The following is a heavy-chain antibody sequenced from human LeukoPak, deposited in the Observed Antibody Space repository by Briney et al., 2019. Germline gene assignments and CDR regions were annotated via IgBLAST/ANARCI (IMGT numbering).Heavy chain of an antibody. CDR2: IKQDGSEK. J-gene: IGHJ4*02. CDR1: GFTFSSYW. D-gene: IGHD3-9*01. Sequence: GGSLRLSCAASGFTFSSYWMSWVRQAPGKGLEWVANIKQDGSEKYYVDSVKGRFTISRDNAKNSLYLQMNSLRAEDTALYYCAKGIELRYFDWPLGDYWGQGTLVTVSS. V-gene: IGHV3-7*03. CDR3: AKGIELRYFDWPLGDY.